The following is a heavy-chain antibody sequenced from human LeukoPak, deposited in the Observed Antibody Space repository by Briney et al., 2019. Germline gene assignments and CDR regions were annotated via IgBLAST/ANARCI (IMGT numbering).Heavy chain of an antibody. CDR3: AKAIVGAYVGFDY. D-gene: IGHD1-26*01. J-gene: IGHJ4*02. V-gene: IGHV3-30*18. CDR1: GFTFSSYG. CDR2: MSYDGSNK. Sequence: GGSLRLSCAASGFTFSSYGMHWVRQAPGKGLEWVAVMSYDGSNKYYADSVKGRFTISRDNSKNTLYLQMNSLRAEDTAVYYCAKAIVGAYVGFDYWGQGTLVTVSS.